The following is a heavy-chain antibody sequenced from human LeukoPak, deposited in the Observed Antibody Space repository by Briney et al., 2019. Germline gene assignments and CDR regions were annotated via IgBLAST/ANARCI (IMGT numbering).Heavy chain of an antibody. V-gene: IGHV4-61*02. Sequence: SSQTLSLTCTVSGGPISSGSYYWSWIRQPAGKGLEWIGRIYTSGSTNYNPSLKSRVTISVDTSKNQFSLKLSSVTAADTAVYYCAREGYCSSTSCDAEYYYYYYMDVWGKGTTVTVSS. CDR3: AREGYCSSTSCDAEYYYYYYMDV. CDR2: IYTSGST. D-gene: IGHD2-2*01. CDR1: GGPISSGSYY. J-gene: IGHJ6*03.